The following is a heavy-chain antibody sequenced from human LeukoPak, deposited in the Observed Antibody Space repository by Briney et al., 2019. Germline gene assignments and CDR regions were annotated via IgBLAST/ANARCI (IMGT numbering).Heavy chain of an antibody. CDR1: GFTFTTYP. Sequence: QTGGSLRLSCAASGFTFTTYPMSWVRQAPGKGLEWVSAISASGGGTYYADSVKGRFTISRDNSRSTVFLQMNSLRAEDTAVYYCARSLPFDYWGQGTLVTVSS. J-gene: IGHJ4*02. CDR3: ARSLPFDY. CDR2: ISASGGGT. V-gene: IGHV3-23*01.